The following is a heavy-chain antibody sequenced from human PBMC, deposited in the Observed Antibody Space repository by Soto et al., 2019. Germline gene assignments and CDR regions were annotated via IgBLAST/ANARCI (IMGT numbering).Heavy chain of an antibody. CDR1: GYTFTSYG. J-gene: IGHJ4*02. D-gene: IGHD6-13*01. Sequence: ASVKVSCKASGYTFTSYGISGVRQAPGQGLEWMAWISAYDGDTQYAHNLQGRVTMATDSSTNTAYMELRSLRSDDTALYYCARDRPFSVSWEPIDYWGQGTLVTVS. CDR2: ISAYDGDT. CDR3: ARDRPFSVSWEPIDY. V-gene: IGHV1-18*04.